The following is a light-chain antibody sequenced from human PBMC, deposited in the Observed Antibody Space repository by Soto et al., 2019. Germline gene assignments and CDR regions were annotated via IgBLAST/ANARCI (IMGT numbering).Light chain of an antibody. J-gene: IGKJ4*01. CDR3: QQRNNWPPVT. CDR2: DAS. Sequence: EILMTQSPASLSVSPGENATLSCRASQSVSTNLVWYQQKLGQSPRLLIYDASNRATGIPARFSGSGSGTDFTLTISSLEPEDFAVYYCQQRNNWPPVTFGGGTKVEIK. V-gene: IGKV3-11*01. CDR1: QSVSTN.